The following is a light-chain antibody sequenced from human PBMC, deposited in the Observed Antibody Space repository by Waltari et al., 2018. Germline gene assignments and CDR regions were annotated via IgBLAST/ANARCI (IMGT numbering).Light chain of an antibody. CDR1: RRDVGGYSP. CDR3: NSYAGNNNWV. Sequence: HSALPPPPSASVSPGQSVTISCTATRRDVGGYSPFSWYQQYPGKAPKLMISEVSKRPSGVPDRFSGSKSGNTASLTVSGLQAEDEADYYCNSYAGNNNWVFGGGTKLTVL. CDR2: EVS. V-gene: IGLV2-8*01. J-gene: IGLJ3*02.